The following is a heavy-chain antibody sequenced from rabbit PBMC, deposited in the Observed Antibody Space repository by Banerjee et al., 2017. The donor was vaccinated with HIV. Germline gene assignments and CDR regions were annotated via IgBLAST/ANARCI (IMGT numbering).Heavy chain of an antibody. D-gene: IGHD4-1*01. V-gene: IGHV1S47*01. CDR2: IDNGDGST. CDR3: ARDLAGVIGWNFNL. CDR1: GFSLSIYE. J-gene: IGHJ4*01. Sequence: EESGGDLVKPGASLTLTCTASGFSLSIYEMCWVRQAPGKGPEWIACIDNGDGSTYYANWVNGRFTISRSTSLNTVTLQMTSLTAADTATYFCARDLAGVIGWNFNLWGPGTLVTVS.